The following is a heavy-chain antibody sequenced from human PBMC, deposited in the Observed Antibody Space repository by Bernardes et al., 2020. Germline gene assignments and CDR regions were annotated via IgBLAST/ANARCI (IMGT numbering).Heavy chain of an antibody. CDR2: IYHSGST. D-gene: IGHD2-2*01. CDR1: GGSISSSNW. Sequence: SETLSLTRAVSGGSISSSNWWSWVRQPPGKGLEWIGEIYHSGSTNYNPSLKSLVTISVDKSKNQFSLKLSSVTAADTAVYYCARRGTGYQLHNPTSSWFEPWGQGTLVTVSS. V-gene: IGHV4-4*02. CDR3: ARRGTGYQLHNPTSSWFEP. J-gene: IGHJ5*02.